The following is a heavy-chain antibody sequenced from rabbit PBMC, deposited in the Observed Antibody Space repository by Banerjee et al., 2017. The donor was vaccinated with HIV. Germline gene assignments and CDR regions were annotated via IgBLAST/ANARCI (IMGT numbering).Heavy chain of an antibody. CDR3: ARERYASGGDWYL. V-gene: IGHV1S45*01. J-gene: IGHJ3*01. D-gene: IGHD1-1*01. Sequence: QEQLVETGRGLVQPGASLTLTCTASGFSFSSSYCMCWVRQAPGKGLEWIGIIYAGKGSIDYANWVNGRFTISKTSSTTVTLQMTSLTAADTATYFCARERYASGGDWYLWGQGTLVTVS. CDR1: GFSFSSSYC. CDR2: IYAGKGSI.